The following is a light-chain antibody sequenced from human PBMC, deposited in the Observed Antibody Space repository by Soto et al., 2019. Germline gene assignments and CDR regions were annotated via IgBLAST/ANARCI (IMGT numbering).Light chain of an antibody. Sequence: QSVLTQPPSVSAAPGQKVTISCSGSSSNIGNNYVSWYQQLPGTAPKLLIYDNNNRPSGIPDRCSGSKSGTSATLGITVLHTWYEADYYCGTWDSSLGAGVFGGGTKLTVL. CDR1: SSNIGNNY. J-gene: IGLJ3*02. V-gene: IGLV1-51*01. CDR3: GTWDSSLGAGV. CDR2: DNN.